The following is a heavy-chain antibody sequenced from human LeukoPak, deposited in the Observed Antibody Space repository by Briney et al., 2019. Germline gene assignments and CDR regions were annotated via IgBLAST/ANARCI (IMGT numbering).Heavy chain of an antibody. CDR3: AGDGELRGYSGYDFDY. CDR1: GFIFSSYR. J-gene: IGHJ4*02. V-gene: IGHV3-21*01. Sequence: PGGSLRLSCAASGFIFSSYRMNWVRQAPGKGLEWVSSISSSGSYIYYADSVRGRFTISRDNAKNSLYLQMNSLRAGDTAVYYCAGDGELRGYSGYDFDYWGQGTLVTVSS. D-gene: IGHD5-12*01. CDR2: ISSSGSYI.